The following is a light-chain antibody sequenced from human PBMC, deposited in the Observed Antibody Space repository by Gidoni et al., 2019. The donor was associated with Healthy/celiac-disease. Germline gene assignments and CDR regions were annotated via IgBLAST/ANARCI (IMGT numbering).Light chain of an antibody. CDR2: DAS. V-gene: IGKV3-11*01. Sequence: EIVLTQSPATLSLSPGERATLSCRASQSVSSYLAWYHQKPGQAPRLLIYDASNRATGIPARFSGSGSGTDFTLTISSLEPEDFAVYYCQQRSNWRTFXQXTKVEIK. J-gene: IGKJ1*01. CDR1: QSVSSY. CDR3: QQRSNWRT.